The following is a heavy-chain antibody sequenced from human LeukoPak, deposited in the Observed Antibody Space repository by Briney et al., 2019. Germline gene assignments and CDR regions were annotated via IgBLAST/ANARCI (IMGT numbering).Heavy chain of an antibody. CDR2: IKQDGSEK. Sequence: GGSLRLSCAVSGFTFDNYGMSWVRQAPGKGLEWVANIKQDGSEKYYVDSVKGRFTISRDNAKNSLYLQMNSLRAEDTAMYYCARVPADYWGQGTLVTVSS. CDR3: ARVPADY. J-gene: IGHJ4*02. CDR1: GFTFDNYG. V-gene: IGHV3-7*01.